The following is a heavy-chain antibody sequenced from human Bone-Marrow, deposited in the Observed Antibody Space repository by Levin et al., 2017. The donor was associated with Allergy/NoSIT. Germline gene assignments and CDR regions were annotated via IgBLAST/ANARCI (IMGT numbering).Heavy chain of an antibody. V-gene: IGHV1-46*01. CDR2: MNPRGGST. Sequence: ASVKVSCKASGYTFTSYYLHWVRQATGQGLEWMGIMNPRGGSTTYAQKFQGRVTMTRDTSTSTVYMELSSLRSEDTAVYYCARDLAGGLPDAFDIWGQGTIVSVSS. CDR1: GYTFTSYY. CDR3: ARDLAGGLPDAFDI. D-gene: IGHD6-19*01. J-gene: IGHJ3*02.